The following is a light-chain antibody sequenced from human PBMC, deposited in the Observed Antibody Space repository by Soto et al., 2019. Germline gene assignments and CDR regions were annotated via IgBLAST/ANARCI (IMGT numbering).Light chain of an antibody. CDR3: QQTSSFPLT. Sequence: DIQMTQSPSSVSASVGDSLTITCRASQGITSWVAWYQHKPGRAPKLLIYAASRLQSGVPSRFSGSGSWTDFNLTISGLQPEDFGTYYCQQTSSFPLTLGGGTKVEIK. CDR1: QGITSW. CDR2: AAS. V-gene: IGKV1-12*01. J-gene: IGKJ4*01.